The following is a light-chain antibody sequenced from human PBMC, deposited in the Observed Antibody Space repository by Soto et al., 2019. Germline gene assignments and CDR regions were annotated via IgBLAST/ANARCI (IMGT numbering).Light chain of an antibody. CDR2: AAS. V-gene: IGKV3-20*01. CDR3: HQYASSRT. Sequence: EIVLTQSPVTLSLSPGERATLSCRDSQSVSSRYFAWYQQKPGQAPRLLIYAASSRAAGIPDRFSGSGSGTDFSLTISRLEPEDFAVYYCHQYASSRTFGPGTKVE. CDR1: QSVSSRY. J-gene: IGKJ1*01.